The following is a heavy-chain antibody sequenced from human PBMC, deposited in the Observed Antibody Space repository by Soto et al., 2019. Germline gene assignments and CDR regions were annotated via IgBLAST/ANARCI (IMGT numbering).Heavy chain of an antibody. CDR3: AKDAAYYFDY. V-gene: IGHV3-9*01. D-gene: IGHD6-25*01. Sequence: PGGSLRLSCAASGFTFDNYAMHWVRQAPGKGLEWVSGISWGSGSIDYADSVRGRFTISRDNARHSLYLRMSSLRPEDTALYYCAKDAAYYFDYWGQGTLVTVSS. J-gene: IGHJ4*02. CDR2: ISWGSGSI. CDR1: GFTFDNYA.